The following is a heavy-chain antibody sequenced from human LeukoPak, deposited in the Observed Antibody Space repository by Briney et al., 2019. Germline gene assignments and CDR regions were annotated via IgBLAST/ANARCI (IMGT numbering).Heavy chain of an antibody. V-gene: IGHV3-9*01. CDR2: ISWNSGSI. J-gene: IGHJ5*02. Sequence: GRSLRLSCAASGFTFDDYAMHWVRQAPGKGLEWVSGISWNSGSIGYADSVKGRFTISRDNSKNTLYLQMNSLRAEDTAVYYCAKDLFRYYGSGSYPFDPWGQGTLVTVSS. D-gene: IGHD3-10*01. CDR1: GFTFDDYA. CDR3: AKDLFRYYGSGSYPFDP.